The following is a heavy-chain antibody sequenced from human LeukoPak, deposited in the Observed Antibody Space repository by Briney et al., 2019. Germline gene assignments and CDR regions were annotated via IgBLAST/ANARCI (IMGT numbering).Heavy chain of an antibody. V-gene: IGHV3-23*01. Sequence: PGGSLRLSCAASGFAFNNDAMTWVRQAPGKGLEWVSTIVGDSTIEYYADSVRGRFSISSDNSKTMLFLHMNSLRAEDTAICYCARQPYFYYYLDVWGKGTTVTVSS. J-gene: IGHJ6*03. D-gene: IGHD5-18*01. CDR1: GFAFNNDA. CDR3: ARQPYFYYYLDV. CDR2: IVGDSTIE.